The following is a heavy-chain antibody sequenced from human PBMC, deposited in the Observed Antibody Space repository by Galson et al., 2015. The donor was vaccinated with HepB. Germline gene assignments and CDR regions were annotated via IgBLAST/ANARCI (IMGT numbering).Heavy chain of an antibody. Sequence: CAISGDSVSSKNAAWNWIRQPPSRGLEWLGRTYYRSKWSNDYPVSVKSRITINPDTSKNQFSLQLNSVTPEDTAMYYCARSWEGTFYYDYWGQGTLVTVSS. CDR1: GDSVSSKNAA. CDR2: TYYRSKWSN. CDR3: ARSWEGTFYYDY. D-gene: IGHD1-26*01. J-gene: IGHJ4*02. V-gene: IGHV6-1*01.